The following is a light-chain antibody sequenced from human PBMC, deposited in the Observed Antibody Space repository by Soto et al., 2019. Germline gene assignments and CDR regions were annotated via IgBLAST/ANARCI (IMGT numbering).Light chain of an antibody. V-gene: IGKV1-5*01. Sequence: IKMNQSISTLAASERDRVTITCRASQSISSWLAWYQQKPGKAPKLLIYDASSLESGVPSRFSGSGSGTEFTLTISSLQPDDFATYYCQQYNSYSWTFGQGSNVDI. J-gene: IGKJ1*01. CDR3: QQYNSYSWT. CDR2: DAS. CDR1: QSISSW.